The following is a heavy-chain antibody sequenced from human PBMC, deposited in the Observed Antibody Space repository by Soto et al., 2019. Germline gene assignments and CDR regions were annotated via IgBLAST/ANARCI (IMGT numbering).Heavy chain of an antibody. Sequence: ASVKVSCKASGYTFTSYGISWVRQAPGQGLEWMGWISAYNGNTNYAQKLQGRVTMTTDTSTSTAYMELRSLRSDVTAVHYCARGPIISPNNWFDPWGQGTLVTVSS. CDR1: GYTFTSYG. V-gene: IGHV1-18*01. CDR2: ISAYNGNT. D-gene: IGHD3-10*01. CDR3: ARGPIISPNNWFDP. J-gene: IGHJ5*02.